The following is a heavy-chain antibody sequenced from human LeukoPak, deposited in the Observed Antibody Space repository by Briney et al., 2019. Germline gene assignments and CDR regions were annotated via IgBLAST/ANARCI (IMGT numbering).Heavy chain of an antibody. CDR2: INSDGSST. CDR1: GSTFSNYW. V-gene: IGHV3-74*01. CDR3: ARGGPYSSSPS. D-gene: IGHD6-6*01. Sequence: GGSLRLSCAASGSTFSNYWMHWVRQAPGKGLVWVSRINSDGSSTSYADSVKDRFTISRDNAKNTLYLQMNSLRAEDTAVYYCARGGPYSSSPSWGQGTLVTVSS. J-gene: IGHJ5*02.